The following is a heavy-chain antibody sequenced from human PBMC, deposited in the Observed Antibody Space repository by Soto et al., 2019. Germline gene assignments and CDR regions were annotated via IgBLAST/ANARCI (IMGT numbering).Heavy chain of an antibody. Sequence: EVQLMESGGGLVQPGGSLRLSCAASGFTFSSYAMSWVRQAPGKGLEWVSVITGSGSTTYYADSVKGRFTISRDNSKNTLYLEMNSPRAEGQAVYYCARRGGALGYWGQGTLVTVSS. D-gene: IGHD3-16*01. CDR3: ARRGGALGY. CDR1: GFTFSSYA. J-gene: IGHJ4*02. V-gene: IGHV3-23*01. CDR2: ITGSGSTT.